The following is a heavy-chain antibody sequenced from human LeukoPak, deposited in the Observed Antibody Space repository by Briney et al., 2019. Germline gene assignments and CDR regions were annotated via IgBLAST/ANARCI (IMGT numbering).Heavy chain of an antibody. J-gene: IGHJ5*02. D-gene: IGHD3-22*01. CDR2: IDNDGNT. Sequence: GGSLRLSCAASGFSFKNCWMHWVRQAPGKGLEWVSRIDNDGNTKYADSVKGRFTISRDNAKNTLYLQMNSLRADDTAVYYCARRGLGLDPWGQGTLVTASS. CDR1: GFSFKNCW. CDR3: ARRGLGLDP. V-gene: IGHV3-74*03.